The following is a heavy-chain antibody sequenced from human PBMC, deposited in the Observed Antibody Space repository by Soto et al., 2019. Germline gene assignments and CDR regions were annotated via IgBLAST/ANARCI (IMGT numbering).Heavy chain of an antibody. CDR3: ARALVARNYYYGMDV. CDR1: GGSISSYY. V-gene: IGHV4-59*01. Sequence: PSETLSLTCTVSGGSISSYYWSWIRQPPGKGLEWIGYIYYSGSTNYNPSLKSRVTISVDTSKNQFSLKLSSVTAADTAVYYCARALVARNYYYGMDVWGQGTTVTVSS. CDR2: IYYSGST. J-gene: IGHJ6*02. D-gene: IGHD5-12*01.